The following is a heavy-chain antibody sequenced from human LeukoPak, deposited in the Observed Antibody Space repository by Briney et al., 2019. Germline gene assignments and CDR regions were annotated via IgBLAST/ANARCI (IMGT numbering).Heavy chain of an antibody. V-gene: IGHV1-69*13. CDR1: GYTFTTYA. CDR2: IIPIFGTA. J-gene: IGHJ4*02. Sequence: SVKVSCKASGYTFTTYAISWVRQAPGQGLEWMGGIIPIFGTANYAQKFQGRVTITADESTSTAYMELSSLRSEDTAVYYCASGDTTVTTLDYWGQGTLVTVSS. CDR3: ASGDTTVTTLDY. D-gene: IGHD4-11*01.